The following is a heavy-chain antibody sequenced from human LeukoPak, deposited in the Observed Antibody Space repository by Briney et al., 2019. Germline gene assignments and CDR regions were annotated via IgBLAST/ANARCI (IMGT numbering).Heavy chain of an antibody. CDR1: AYTFTSYY. CDR2: INPSGGST. D-gene: IGHD1-26*01. CDR3: ARAKQWELRLLDY. Sequence: ASVKVSCKASAYTFTSYYMHWVRQAPGQGLERMGIINPSGGSTSYAQKFQGRVTMTWDTSTSTVYMELSSLRSEDTAVYYCARAKQWELRLLDYWGQGTLVTVSS. J-gene: IGHJ4*02. V-gene: IGHV1-46*01.